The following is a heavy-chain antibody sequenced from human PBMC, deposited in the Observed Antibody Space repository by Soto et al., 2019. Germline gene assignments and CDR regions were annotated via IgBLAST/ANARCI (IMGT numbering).Heavy chain of an antibody. V-gene: IGHV1-18*01. CDR1: GYIFVNYG. CDR3: VMVNNYVTPTPQDV. CDR2: ISPYTGNT. J-gene: IGHJ6*02. Sequence: QVQLVQSGDEVKKPGASLKVSCKASGYIFVNYGIAWVRQAPRQGLEWMGWISPYTGNTHSASKVQGRLTMTTDTSTSTGYMDRGSLTSDDSAVYYCVMVNNYVTPTPQDVWGQGTTVTVS. D-gene: IGHD3-16*01.